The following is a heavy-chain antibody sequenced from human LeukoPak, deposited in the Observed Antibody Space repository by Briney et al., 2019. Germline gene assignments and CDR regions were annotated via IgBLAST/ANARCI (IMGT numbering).Heavy chain of an antibody. J-gene: IGHJ3*02. CDR2: IIPIFGTA. V-gene: IGHV1-69*13. D-gene: IGHD5-12*01. Sequence: GASVKVSCKASGGTFSSYAISWVRQAPGQGLEWMGGIIPIFGTANYAQKFQGRVTITADESTSTAYMELSSLRSEDTAVYYCARGSRSGYGYDAFDIWGQGTMVTVSS. CDR1: GGTFSSYA. CDR3: ARGSRSGYGYDAFDI.